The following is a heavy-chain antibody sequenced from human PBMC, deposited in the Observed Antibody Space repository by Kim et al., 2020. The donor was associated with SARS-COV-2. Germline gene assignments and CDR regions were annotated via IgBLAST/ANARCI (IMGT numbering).Heavy chain of an antibody. V-gene: IGHV1-58*02. CDR1: GFRFSNTA. CDR2: IVVGTTRT. Sequence: SVKVSCRASGFRFSNTAIQWVRQARGRGLEWMGWIVVGTTRTDYAPKFQERLTISRDMSTSTAYMELSDLRYEDTAMYYCVADDETSVSETLFDFWGQGTLVTVSS. D-gene: IGHD1-1*01. J-gene: IGHJ4*02. CDR3: VADDETSVSETLFDF.